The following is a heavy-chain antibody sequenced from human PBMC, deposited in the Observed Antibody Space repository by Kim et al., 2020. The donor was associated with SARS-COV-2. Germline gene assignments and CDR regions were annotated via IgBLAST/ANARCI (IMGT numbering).Heavy chain of an antibody. CDR3: ARDSHCSGGRCYSYGFDC. CDR1: GFTFSSYW. Sequence: GGSLRLSCAASGFTFSSYWMSWVRQAPGKGLEWVANIQQDGSEKYYVDSVKGRFTISRDNAKNSLYLQMNSLRAEDTAVYYCARDSHCSGGRCYSYGFDCWGQGTLVTVSS. CDR2: IQQDGSEK. V-gene: IGHV3-7*03. J-gene: IGHJ4*02. D-gene: IGHD2-15*01.